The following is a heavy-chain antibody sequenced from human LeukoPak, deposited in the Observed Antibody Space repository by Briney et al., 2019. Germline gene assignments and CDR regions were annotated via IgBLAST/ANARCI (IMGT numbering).Heavy chain of an antibody. CDR1: GYTFTSYG. CDR3: ATPTVTTTTPRYYYYYGMDV. D-gene: IGHD4-17*01. J-gene: IGHJ6*02. CDR2: ISVYNGNT. V-gene: IGHV1-18*01. Sequence: ASVTVSCTASGYTFTSYGISWVRQAPGQGLEWMGWISVYNGNTNYAQKLQGRVTMTTDTSTSTAYMELRSLRSDDTAVYYCATPTVTTTTPRYYYYYGMDVWGQGTRSPSP.